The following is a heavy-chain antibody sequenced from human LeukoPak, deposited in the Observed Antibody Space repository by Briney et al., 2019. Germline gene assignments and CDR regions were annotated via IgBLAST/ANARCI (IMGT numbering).Heavy chain of an antibody. CDR3: ARDGGSYGDYVTG. V-gene: IGHV3-20*04. Sequence: GGSLRLSCAASGFTFDDYGMSWVRHAPGKGLEGVSGINWNGGRTVYADSGKGRFTIYRDNAKNSLYLQMNSLRAEDTALYYCARDGGSYGDYVTGWGQGTLVTVSS. J-gene: IGHJ4*02. CDR2: INWNGGRT. D-gene: IGHD4-17*01. CDR1: GFTFDDYG.